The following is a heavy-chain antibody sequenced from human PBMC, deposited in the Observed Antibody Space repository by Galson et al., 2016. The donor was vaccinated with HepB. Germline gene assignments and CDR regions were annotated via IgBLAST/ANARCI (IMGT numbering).Heavy chain of an antibody. J-gene: IGHJ6*02. CDR1: GDSLSSDKW. V-gene: IGHV4-4*02. Sequence: SETLSLTCAVSGDSLSSDKWWCWVRQSPGQGLEWIGEMYHSGSTNYSPSLKGRLTMSVDKSKNQFSLKLNSVTAADTAVYFCASRILIFGALRGQYYGMDVWGQGTTVTVSS. CDR3: ASRILIFGALRGQYYGMDV. D-gene: IGHD3/OR15-3a*01. CDR2: MYHSGST.